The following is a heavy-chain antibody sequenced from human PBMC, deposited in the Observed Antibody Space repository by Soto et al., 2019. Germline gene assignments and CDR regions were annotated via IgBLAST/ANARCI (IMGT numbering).Heavy chain of an antibody. CDR3: ARAHDSGSLLHGLDV. D-gene: IGHD6-13*01. V-gene: IGHV3-30-3*01. J-gene: IGHJ6*02. CDR1: GFSFSSHA. Sequence: QVQLVESGGGVVQPGRSLRLSCAASGFSFSSHAMHWVRQAPGKGLEWVAVISFDGSSKYYADSVKGRFTISRDNSKNTLYLQINSLRTEDTAVFYCARAHDSGSLLHGLDVWGQGTTVSVSS. CDR2: ISFDGSSK.